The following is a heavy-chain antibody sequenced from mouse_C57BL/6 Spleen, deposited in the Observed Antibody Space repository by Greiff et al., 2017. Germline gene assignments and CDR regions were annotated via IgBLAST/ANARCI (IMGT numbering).Heavy chain of an antibody. D-gene: IGHD2-2*01. CDR3: ARLGGYDGVLCAMDY. J-gene: IGHJ4*01. CDR1: GYTFTSYD. V-gene: IGHV1-85*01. CDR2: IYPRDGST. Sequence: QVQLKQSGPELVKPGASVKLSCKASGYTFTSYDINWVNQRPGQGLEWIGWIYPRDGSTKYNEKFKGKATLTVDTSSSTAYMELHSLTSEDSAVYFCARLGGYDGVLCAMDYWGQGTSVTVSS.